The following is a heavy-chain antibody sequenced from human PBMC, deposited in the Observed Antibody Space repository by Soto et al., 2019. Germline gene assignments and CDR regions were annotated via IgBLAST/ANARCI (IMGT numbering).Heavy chain of an antibody. CDR3: ARDHGLGYCSGGSCYSRSFDP. D-gene: IGHD2-15*01. Sequence: QVQLQESGPGLVKPSQTLSLTCTVSGGSISSGGYYWSWIRQHPGKGLEWIGYIYYSGSTYYNPSLKSRVTISVDTSKNQFSLKLSSVTAADTAVYYCARDHGLGYCSGGSCYSRSFDPWGQGTLVTVSS. CDR1: GGSISSGGYY. J-gene: IGHJ5*02. CDR2: IYYSGST. V-gene: IGHV4-31*03.